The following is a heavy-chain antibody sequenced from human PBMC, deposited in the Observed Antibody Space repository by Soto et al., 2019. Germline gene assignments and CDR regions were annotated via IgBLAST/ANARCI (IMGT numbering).Heavy chain of an antibody. CDR2: VYYSGST. D-gene: IGHD6-13*01. CDR1: GGSISGYY. V-gene: IGHV4-59*08. CDR3: ARHTTWYSTWYSRVDY. J-gene: IGHJ4*02. Sequence: SETLSLTCSVSGGSISGYYWSWIRQPPGKGLEWIGYVYYSGSTSYNPSLKSRATTSVDVSKNQFSLKLSSVTAADTAVYYCARHTTWYSTWYSRVDYWGQGTLVTVSS.